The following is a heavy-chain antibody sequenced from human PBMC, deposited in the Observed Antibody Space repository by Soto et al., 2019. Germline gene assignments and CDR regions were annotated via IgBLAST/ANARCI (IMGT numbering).Heavy chain of an antibody. D-gene: IGHD3-9*01. CDR1: GGSISSYY. CDR3: ARSGAYYDISTGYSHDAFDI. CDR2: IYYSGST. J-gene: IGHJ3*02. V-gene: IGHV4-59*01. Sequence: PSETLSLTCTVSGGSISSYYWSWIRQPPGKXLEWIGYIYYSGSTNYNPSLKSRVTISVDTSKNHFSLKLSSVTAADTAVYYCARSGAYYDISTGYSHDAFDIWGQGTMVTVSS.